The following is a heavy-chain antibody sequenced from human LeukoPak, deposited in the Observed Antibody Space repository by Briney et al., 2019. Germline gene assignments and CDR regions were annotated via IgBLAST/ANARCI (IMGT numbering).Heavy chain of an antibody. CDR2: INHSGST. Sequence: SETLSFTCAVYGGSLSGYYWSWIRQPPGKGLEWIGEINHSGSTNYNPSLKSRVTISVDTSKNQFSLKLSSVTAADTAVYYCARRGDYWGQGTLVTVSS. J-gene: IGHJ4*02. CDR3: ARRGDY. V-gene: IGHV4-34*01. CDR1: GGSLSGYY.